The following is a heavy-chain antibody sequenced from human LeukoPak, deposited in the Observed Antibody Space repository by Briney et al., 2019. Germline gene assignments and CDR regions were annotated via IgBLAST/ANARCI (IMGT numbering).Heavy chain of an antibody. Sequence: ASVKVSCKASGYTFTGYYMHWVRQAPGQGLEWMGWINAGNGSTKYSQKFQGRVTITRDTSTSTGYMELRSLTFDDTAVYYCASAHQLPHDAFDVWGQGTVVTVSS. J-gene: IGHJ3*01. CDR3: ASAHQLPHDAFDV. CDR1: GYTFTGYY. V-gene: IGHV1/OR15-3*01. CDR2: INAGNGST. D-gene: IGHD1-1*01.